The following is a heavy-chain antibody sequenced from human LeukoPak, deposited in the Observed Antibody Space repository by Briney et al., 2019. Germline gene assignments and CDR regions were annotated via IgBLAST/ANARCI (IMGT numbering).Heavy chain of an antibody. CDR2: IYHSGST. Sequence: SQTLSLTCTVFGSSISSGGYYWSWIRQPPGKGLEWIGYIYHSGSTYYNPSLKSRATISVDRSKNQLSLKVSSVTAADTAVYYCARSRGDIVVVPPASTPYYYYYYMDVWGKGTTVTVSS. D-gene: IGHD2-2*01. CDR3: ARSRGDIVVVPPASTPYYYYYYMDV. V-gene: IGHV4-30-2*01. J-gene: IGHJ6*03. CDR1: GSSISSGGYY.